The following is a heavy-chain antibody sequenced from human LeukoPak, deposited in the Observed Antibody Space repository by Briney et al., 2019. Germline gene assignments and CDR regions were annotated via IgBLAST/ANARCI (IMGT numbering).Heavy chain of an antibody. J-gene: IGHJ4*02. CDR3: ARDFQVGYSSGHGDY. D-gene: IGHD6-19*01. CDR2: INWSGGRL. V-gene: IGHV3-9*01. CDR1: GFTFDDYA. Sequence: GRSLRLSCAASGFTFDDYAMHWVRQAPGKGLEWVSGINWSGGRLGYADSVKGRFTISRDNAKNSLYLQMNSLRAEDTAVYYCARDFQVGYSSGHGDYWGQGTLVTVSS.